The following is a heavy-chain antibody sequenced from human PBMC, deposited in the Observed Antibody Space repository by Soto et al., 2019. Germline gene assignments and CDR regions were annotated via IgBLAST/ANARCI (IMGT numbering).Heavy chain of an antibody. Sequence: SETLSLTCTVSGGSISSGDYYWSWIRQPPGKGLGWIGYIYYSGSTYYNPSLKSRVTISVDTSKNQFSLKLSSVTAADTAVYYCARDSPEPRFISSGYLGYYGMDVWGQGTTVTVSS. J-gene: IGHJ6*02. V-gene: IGHV4-30-4*01. D-gene: IGHD3-22*01. CDR2: IYYSGST. CDR3: ARDSPEPRFISSGYLGYYGMDV. CDR1: GGSISSGDYY.